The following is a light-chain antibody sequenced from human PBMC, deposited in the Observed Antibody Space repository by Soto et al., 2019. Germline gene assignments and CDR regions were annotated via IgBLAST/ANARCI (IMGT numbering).Light chain of an antibody. V-gene: IGKV3-20*01. J-gene: IGKJ5*01. CDR1: QSVSNN. CDR3: QQYGSSPSIT. CDR2: GAS. Sequence: EIVMTQSPAILSVSPGDRATLSCRAGQSVSNNLAWYQQKPGQTPRLVIYGASNRATGVPARFSGSGSGTDFTLIISRLEPEDFAVYYCQQYGSSPSITFGQGTRLEIK.